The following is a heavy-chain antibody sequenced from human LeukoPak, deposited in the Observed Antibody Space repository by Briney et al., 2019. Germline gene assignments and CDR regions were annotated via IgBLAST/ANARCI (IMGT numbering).Heavy chain of an antibody. CDR2: ISGSGGST. V-gene: IGHV3-23*01. J-gene: IGHJ4*02. CDR3: AKIKNWGPLVYYFDY. Sequence: PGGSLRPSCAASGFTFSSYAMSWVRQAPGRGLEWVSAISGSGGSTYYADSVKGRFTISRDNSKNTLYLQMNSLRAEDTAVYYCAKIKNWGPLVYYFDYWGQGTLVTVSS. CDR1: GFTFSSYA. D-gene: IGHD7-27*01.